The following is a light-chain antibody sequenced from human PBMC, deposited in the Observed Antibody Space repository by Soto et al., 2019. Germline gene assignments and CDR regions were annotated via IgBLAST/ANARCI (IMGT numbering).Light chain of an antibody. Sequence: EIVLTQSPATLSLSPGERATLSCRASQSVSSYLAWYQQKPGQAPRLLIYVASNRATGIPARFSGSGSGTDFTLTITSLEPEDFAVYYCQHRSNWLAFGGGTKVEIK. V-gene: IGKV3-11*01. CDR1: QSVSSY. J-gene: IGKJ4*01. CDR3: QHRSNWLA. CDR2: VAS.